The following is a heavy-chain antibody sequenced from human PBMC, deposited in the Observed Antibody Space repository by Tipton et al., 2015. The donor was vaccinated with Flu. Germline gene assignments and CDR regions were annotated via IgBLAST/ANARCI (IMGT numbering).Heavy chain of an antibody. CDR1: GGSISSGGYY. V-gene: IGHV4-31*03. J-gene: IGHJ4*02. Sequence: TLSLTCTVSGGSISSGGYYWSWIRQHPGKGLEWIGYIYYSGSTYYNPSLKSRVTISVDTSKNQFSLKLSSVAAVDTAVYYCAREGDYYDSSGPISLFYYWGQGTLVTVSS. CDR2: IYYSGST. D-gene: IGHD3-22*01. CDR3: AREGDYYDSSGPISLFYY.